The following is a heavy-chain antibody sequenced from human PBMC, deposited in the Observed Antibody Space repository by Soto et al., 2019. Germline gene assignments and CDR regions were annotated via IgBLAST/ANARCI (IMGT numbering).Heavy chain of an antibody. Sequence: VQLVQSGAEVKKPGASVKVSCKASGYTFTSYGISWVRQAPGQGLEWMGWISAYNGNTNYAQKLQGRVTMTTDTSTSTAYMELRSLRSGDTAVYYCATERNYYDSSGYYALFDYWGQGTLVTVSS. CDR3: ATERNYYDSSGYYALFDY. D-gene: IGHD3-22*01. CDR2: ISAYNGNT. J-gene: IGHJ4*02. V-gene: IGHV1-18*01. CDR1: GYTFTSYG.